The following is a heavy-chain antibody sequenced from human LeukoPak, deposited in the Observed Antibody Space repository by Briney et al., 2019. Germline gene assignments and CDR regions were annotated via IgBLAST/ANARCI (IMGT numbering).Heavy chain of an antibody. CDR1: GGSISSYY. CDR3: AREDSGWSDNDYYYYMDV. D-gene: IGHD6-19*01. J-gene: IGHJ6*03. CDR2: IYYSGST. V-gene: IGHV4-59*01. Sequence: PSETLSLTCTISGGSISSYYRSWTRQSPGKGLEWIGYIYYSGSTNYNPSLKSRVTISVDTSKNQFSLKLSSVTAADTAVYYCAREDSGWSDNDYYYYMDVWGKGTTVTVSS.